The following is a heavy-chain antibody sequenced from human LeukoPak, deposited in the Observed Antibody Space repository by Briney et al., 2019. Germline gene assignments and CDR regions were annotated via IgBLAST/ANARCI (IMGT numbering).Heavy chain of an antibody. Sequence: ASVKVSCKASGGTFSSYAISWVRQAPGQGLEWMGGIIPIFGTANYAQKFQGRVTITADESTSTAYMELSSLRSEDTAVYYCARRMEYYYDSSAYREGLSYYYYYGMDVWGQGTTVTVSS. CDR1: GGTFSSYA. J-gene: IGHJ6*02. CDR2: IIPIFGTA. V-gene: IGHV1-69*13. D-gene: IGHD3-22*01. CDR3: ARRMEYYYDSSAYREGLSYYYYYGMDV.